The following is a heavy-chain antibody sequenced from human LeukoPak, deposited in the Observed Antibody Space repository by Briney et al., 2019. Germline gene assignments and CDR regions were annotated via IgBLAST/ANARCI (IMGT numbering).Heavy chain of an antibody. Sequence: GGSLRLSCAASGFTFSSHWMSWVRQAAGKGLEWVANIRHDGNEKYYVDSVKGRFTISRDNAKSSLYLQMNILRAEDTAVYYCAREWYFYDTRGQGDAFDIWGQGTMVTVSS. D-gene: IGHD3-22*01. CDR2: IRHDGNEK. V-gene: IGHV3-7*05. CDR3: AREWYFYDTRGQGDAFDI. CDR1: GFTFSSHW. J-gene: IGHJ3*02.